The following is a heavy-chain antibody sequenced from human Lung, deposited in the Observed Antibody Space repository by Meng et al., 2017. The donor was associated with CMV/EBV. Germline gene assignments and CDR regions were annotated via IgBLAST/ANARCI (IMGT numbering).Heavy chain of an antibody. CDR3: AKWGWGALYGGMDV. CDR2: IIPILGIA. V-gene: IGHV1-69*02. Sequence: SVXVSXXTSGGTFSSYTISWVRQAPGQGLEWMGRIIPILGIASYSQKFQGRVTITADKSTSIAYMELSSLRSEDTAVYYCAKWGWGALYGGMDVWGQGTXV. CDR1: GGTFSSYT. D-gene: IGHD3-16*01. J-gene: IGHJ6*02.